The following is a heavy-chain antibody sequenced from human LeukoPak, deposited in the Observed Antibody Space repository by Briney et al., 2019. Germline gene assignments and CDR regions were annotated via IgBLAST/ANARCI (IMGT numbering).Heavy chain of an antibody. CDR1: GFTFSSYG. CDR2: ISGSGGST. D-gene: IGHD6-19*01. Sequence: GGFLRLSCAASGFTFSSYGIHWVRQAPGKGLEWVSAISGSGGSTYYADSVKGRFTISRDNSKNTLYLQMNSLRAGDTAVYYCAKLAGRRQWLVPLRYWGQGTLVTVSS. J-gene: IGHJ4*02. V-gene: IGHV3-23*01. CDR3: AKLAGRRQWLVPLRY.